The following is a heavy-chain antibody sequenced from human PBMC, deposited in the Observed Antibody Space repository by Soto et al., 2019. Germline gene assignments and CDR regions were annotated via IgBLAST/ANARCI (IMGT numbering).Heavy chain of an antibody. CDR3: ARSSSASSGWRPDY. CDR1: GYTFTSNR. Sequence: ASVKVSCKASGYTFTSNRIGWVRQAPGQGLEWMGWINVYNGNTKYAQQLQGRVTLTTDTSTSTAYMDLRSLRSDDTAVYYCARSSSASSGWRPDYWGQGTLVTVS. CDR2: INVYNGNT. J-gene: IGHJ4*02. D-gene: IGHD6-19*01. V-gene: IGHV1-18*04.